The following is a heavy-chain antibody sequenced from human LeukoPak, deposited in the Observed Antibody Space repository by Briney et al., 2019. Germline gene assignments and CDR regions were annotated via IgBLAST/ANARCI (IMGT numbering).Heavy chain of an antibody. CDR3: ARSTMVRGVLDY. J-gene: IGHJ4*02. CDR2: IYYSGST. Sequence: KSSETLSLTCTVSGGSISSYCWSWIRQPPGKGLEWIGYIYYSGSTNYNPSLKSRVTISVDTSKNQFSLKLSSVTAADTAVYYCARSTMVRGVLDYWGQGTLVTVSS. D-gene: IGHD3-10*01. V-gene: IGHV4-59*08. CDR1: GGSISSYC.